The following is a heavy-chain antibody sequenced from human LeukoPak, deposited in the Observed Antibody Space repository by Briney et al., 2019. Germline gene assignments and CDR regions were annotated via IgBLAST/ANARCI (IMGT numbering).Heavy chain of an antibody. Sequence: SETLSLTCAVYGGSFSGYYWSWIRQPPGKGLEWIGEINHSGSTNYNPSLKSRVTISVDTSKNQFSLKLGSVTAADTDVYYCARGYYDFWSGYYTYFDYWGQGTLVTVSS. J-gene: IGHJ4*02. CDR3: ARGYYDFWSGYYTYFDY. CDR1: GGSFSGYY. CDR2: INHSGST. V-gene: IGHV4-34*01. D-gene: IGHD3-3*01.